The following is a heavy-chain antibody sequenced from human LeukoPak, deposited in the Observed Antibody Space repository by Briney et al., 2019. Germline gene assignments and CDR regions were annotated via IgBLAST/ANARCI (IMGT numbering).Heavy chain of an antibody. CDR2: MYYSGTT. J-gene: IGHJ4*02. CDR1: GGSISSGGFY. Sequence: SETLSLTCTVSGGSISSGGFYWSWIRQHPGQGLEWIGYMYYSGTTFYSPSLKSRLSISVDTSKNQFSLKLSSVTAADTAVYYCARGLGYYPVTWGQGTLVTVSS. CDR3: ARGLGYYPVT. V-gene: IGHV4-31*03. D-gene: IGHD3-22*01.